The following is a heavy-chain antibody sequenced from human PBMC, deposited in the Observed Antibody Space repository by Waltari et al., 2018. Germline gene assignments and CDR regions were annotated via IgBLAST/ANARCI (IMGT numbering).Heavy chain of an antibody. CDR2: ISSDRRNK. V-gene: IGHV3-30*01. CDR3: ARQTEDLWSGSLVQ. Sequence: QVQLVESGGGVVQPGRSLRLSCAASSFIFNKYAMHWVRQAPGKGLEWLACISSDRRNKLYADAGKGRFTVSRDNLNNTLDLQLNSLRPDDTAMYYCARQTEDLWSGSLVQWGQGTPVTVSS. CDR1: SFIFNKYA. J-gene: IGHJ4*02. D-gene: IGHD3-3*01.